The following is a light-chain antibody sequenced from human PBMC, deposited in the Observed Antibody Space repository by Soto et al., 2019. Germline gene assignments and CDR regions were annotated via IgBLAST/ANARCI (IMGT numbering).Light chain of an antibody. V-gene: IGLV1-44*01. CDR2: NDD. CDR1: SSNIGKNS. Sequence: QSVLTQPPSASGTPGQRVTISCSGSSSNIGKNSVSWYQQFPLTAPKLLIYNDDQRASGVPDRFSGSRSGTSASLDISVLQSGYEADYYCAAWDDSLNGYVSGTGTKVTVL. CDR3: AAWDDSLNGYV. J-gene: IGLJ1*01.